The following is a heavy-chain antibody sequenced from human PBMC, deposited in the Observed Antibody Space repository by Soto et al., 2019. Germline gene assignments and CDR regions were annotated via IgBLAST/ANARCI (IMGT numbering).Heavy chain of an antibody. CDR2: ISGSSSSR. J-gene: IGHJ4*02. CDR1: GFTFSEYY. V-gene: IGHV3-11*06. D-gene: IGHD1-1*01. CDR3: ARGPRREGYKHLDS. Sequence: QVQLVESGGGLVRPGGSLKLSCADSGFTFSEYYMSWIRQAPGKGLEWVSSISGSSSSRKYADSVRGRLTISRDYAKNSLYLQMNSLRFEDTALYFCARGPRREGYKHLDSWGQRTLVTVSS.